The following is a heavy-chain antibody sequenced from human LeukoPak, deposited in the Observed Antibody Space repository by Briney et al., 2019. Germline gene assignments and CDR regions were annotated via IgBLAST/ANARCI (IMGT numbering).Heavy chain of an antibody. CDR2: IYYSGST. V-gene: IGHV4-59*01. Sequence: SETLSLTCTVSGGSMSSYYWSWIRQPPGKGLEWIGYIYYSGSTNYNPSLKSRVTISVDTSKNQFSLKLSSVTAADTAVYYCARASSSWYGNFDYWGQGTLVTVSS. CDR3: ARASSSWYGNFDY. D-gene: IGHD6-13*01. CDR1: GGSMSSYY. J-gene: IGHJ4*02.